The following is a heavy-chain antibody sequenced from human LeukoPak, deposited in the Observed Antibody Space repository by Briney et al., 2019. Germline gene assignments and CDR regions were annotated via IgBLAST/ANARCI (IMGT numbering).Heavy chain of an antibody. CDR1: GYTFTVYY. CDR3: ARDSRVGATTFDY. CDR2: INPNSGGT. V-gene: IGHV1-2*02. Sequence: GASVKVSCKASGYTFTVYYMHWGRGALGQGLGWVGWINPNSGGTNYAQKFQGRVTMTRDTSISTAYMELSRLRSDDTAVYYCARDSRVGATTFDYWGQGTLVTVSS. J-gene: IGHJ4*02. D-gene: IGHD1-26*01.